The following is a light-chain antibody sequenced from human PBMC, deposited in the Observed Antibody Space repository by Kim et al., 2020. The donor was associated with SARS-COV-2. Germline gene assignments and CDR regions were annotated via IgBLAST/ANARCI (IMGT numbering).Light chain of an antibody. V-gene: IGKV3-20*01. J-gene: IGKJ1*01. Sequence: EIVLTQSPGTLSLSPGERATLSCRASQSVSSSYLAWYQQKPGQAPRLLIYGASSRATGIPDRFSGSGSGTDFTLTISSLESEDFAVYYCQQYGSSLPWTFGQGTKVEIK. CDR1: QSVSSSY. CDR3: QQYGSSLPWT. CDR2: GAS.